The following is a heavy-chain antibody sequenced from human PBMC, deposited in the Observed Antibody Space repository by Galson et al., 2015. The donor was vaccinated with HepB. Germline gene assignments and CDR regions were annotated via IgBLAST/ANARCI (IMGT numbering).Heavy chain of an antibody. CDR2: ISGSGGST. Sequence: SLRLSCAASGFTFSSYAMSWVRQAPGKGLEWVSAISGSGGSTYYADSVKGRFTISRDNSKNTLYLQMNSLRAEDTAVYYCAIRYGGNFLGRYAFDIWGQGTMVTVSS. CDR1: GFTFSSYA. CDR3: AIRYGGNFLGRYAFDI. J-gene: IGHJ3*02. V-gene: IGHV3-23*01. D-gene: IGHD4-23*01.